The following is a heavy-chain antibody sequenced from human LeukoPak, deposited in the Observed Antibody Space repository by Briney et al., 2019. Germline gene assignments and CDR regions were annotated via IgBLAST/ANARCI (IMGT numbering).Heavy chain of an antibody. V-gene: IGHV1-46*01. Sequence: ASVKVSCKASGYTFTSYYMHWVRQAPGQGLEWMGIINPSGGSTSYAQKFQGRVNMTGDTSTSTVYMELSSLRSEDTAVYYCARGSITMVRGVRNSVYGMDVWGQGTTVTVSS. J-gene: IGHJ6*02. CDR2: INPSGGST. D-gene: IGHD3-10*01. CDR1: GYTFTSYY. CDR3: ARGSITMVRGVRNSVYGMDV.